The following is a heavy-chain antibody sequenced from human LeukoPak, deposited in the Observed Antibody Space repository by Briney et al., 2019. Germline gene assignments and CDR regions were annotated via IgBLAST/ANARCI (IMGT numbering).Heavy chain of an antibody. CDR2: IRSKAYGGTT. Sequence: GGSLRLSCTASGFTFGDYAMSWFRQAPGKGLEWVGFIRSKAYGGTTEYAASVKGRLTISRDDSKSIAYLQMNSLKTEDTAVYYCTRVLAPERGFDYYYYMDVWGKGTTVTVSS. D-gene: IGHD3-10*01. V-gene: IGHV3-49*03. J-gene: IGHJ6*03. CDR3: TRVLAPERGFDYYYYMDV. CDR1: GFTFGDYA.